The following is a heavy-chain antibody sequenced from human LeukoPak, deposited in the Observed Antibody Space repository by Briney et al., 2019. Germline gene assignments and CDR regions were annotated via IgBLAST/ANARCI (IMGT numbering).Heavy chain of an antibody. Sequence: QPGRSLRLSCTASGFTFGDYAMSWVRQAPGKGLEWVGFIRSKAYGGTTEYAASVKGRFTISRDDSKSIAYLQMNSLKTEDTAVYYCTRPYYYDSSGYYYAFDYWGQGTLVTVSS. CDR3: TRPYYYDSSGYYYAFDY. J-gene: IGHJ4*02. D-gene: IGHD3-22*01. CDR1: GFTFGDYA. V-gene: IGHV3-49*04. CDR2: IRSKAYGGTT.